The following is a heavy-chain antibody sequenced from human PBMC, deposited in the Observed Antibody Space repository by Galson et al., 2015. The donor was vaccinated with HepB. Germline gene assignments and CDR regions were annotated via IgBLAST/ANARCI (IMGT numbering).Heavy chain of an antibody. Sequence: QSGAEVKKPGESLKISCNGSGYSFTSYWIGWVRQMPGKGLEWMGIIYPGDSDTRYSPSFQGQVTISADKSISTAYLQWSSLKASDTAMYYCARLVPMVRWGGSAFDIWGQGTMVTVSS. CDR1: GYSFTSYW. J-gene: IGHJ3*02. V-gene: IGHV5-51*03. D-gene: IGHD5-18*01. CDR3: ARLVPMVRWGGSAFDI. CDR2: IYPGDSDT.